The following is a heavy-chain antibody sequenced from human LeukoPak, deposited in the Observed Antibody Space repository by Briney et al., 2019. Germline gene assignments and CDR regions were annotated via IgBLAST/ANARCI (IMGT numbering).Heavy chain of an antibody. CDR3: AKDEKWGSTSCSGGFDY. Sequence: GGSLRLSCAASGFTFSTYWIHWVRQAPGKGLMWVSLISGDGSNRRYADSVKGRFTISRDNAKNTLYLQMNSLRAEDTAVYYCAKDEKWGSTSCSGGFDYWGQGTLVTVSS. CDR1: GFTFSTYW. CDR2: ISGDGSNR. J-gene: IGHJ4*02. V-gene: IGHV3-74*01. D-gene: IGHD2-2*01.